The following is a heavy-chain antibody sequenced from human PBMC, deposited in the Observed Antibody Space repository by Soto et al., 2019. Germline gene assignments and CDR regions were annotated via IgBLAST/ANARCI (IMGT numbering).Heavy chain of an antibody. CDR1: GFTFSSYG. CDR2: ISYDGSNK. D-gene: IGHD1-26*01. V-gene: IGHV3-30*18. J-gene: IGHJ4*02. Sequence: GGSLRLSCAASGFTFSSYGMHWVRQAPGKGLEWVAVISYDGSNKYYADSVKGRFTISRDNSKNTLYLQMNSLRAEDTAVYYCAKDQIWGTTHATRFDSWGQGTLVTVSS. CDR3: AKDQIWGTTHATRFDS.